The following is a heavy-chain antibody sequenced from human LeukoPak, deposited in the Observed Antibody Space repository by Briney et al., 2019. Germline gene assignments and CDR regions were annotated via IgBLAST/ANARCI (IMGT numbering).Heavy chain of an antibody. CDR1: GGTFSSYA. D-gene: IGHD4-17*01. Sequence: SVNVSCKASGGTFSSYAISWVRQAPGQGLEWMGGIIPIFGTANYAQKFQGRVTITADESTSAAYMELSSLRSEDTAVYYCARDRNKVFGDSEGFDYWGQGTLVTVSS. CDR2: IIPIFGTA. V-gene: IGHV1-69*01. J-gene: IGHJ4*02. CDR3: ARDRNKVFGDSEGFDY.